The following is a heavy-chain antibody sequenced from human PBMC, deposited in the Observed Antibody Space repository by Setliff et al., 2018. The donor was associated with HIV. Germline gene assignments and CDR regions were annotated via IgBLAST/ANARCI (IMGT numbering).Heavy chain of an antibody. CDR1: GYTFTSYA. Sequence: ASVKVSCKASGYTFTSYAMNWVRQAPGQGLDWMGWINTNTGNPTYAQGFTGRFVFSLDTSVSTAYLQISSLKAEDTAMYYCARGCNGGNCYHGSGWFDPWGQGTLVTVSS. CDR3: ARGCNGGNCYHGSGWFDP. J-gene: IGHJ5*02. CDR2: INTNTGNP. V-gene: IGHV7-4-1*02. D-gene: IGHD2-15*01.